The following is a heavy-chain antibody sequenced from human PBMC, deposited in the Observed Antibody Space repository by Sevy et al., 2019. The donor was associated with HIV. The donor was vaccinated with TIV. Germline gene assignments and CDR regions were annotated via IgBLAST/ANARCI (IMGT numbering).Heavy chain of an antibody. CDR2: ISNGGERT. V-gene: IGHV3-23*01. D-gene: IGHD3-22*01. CDR1: GFTFNTYA. J-gene: IGHJ4*02. Sequence: GGSLRLSFEASGFTFNTYAMNWVRQAPGKGLEWVSGISNGGERTDYTDSVKGRVTISRDNFKNTLFLHLNSLRADDTAVYYCAKSLYDSTGYYPVLDYWGQGTPVTVSS. CDR3: AKSLYDSTGYYPVLDY.